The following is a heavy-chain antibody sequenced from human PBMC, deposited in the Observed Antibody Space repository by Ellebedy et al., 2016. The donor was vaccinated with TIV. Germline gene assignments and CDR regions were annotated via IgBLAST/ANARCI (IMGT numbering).Heavy chain of an antibody. J-gene: IGHJ3*02. D-gene: IGHD3-9*01. Sequence: SETLSLTXAVYGGSFSGYYWSWIRQPPGKGLEWIGEINHSGSTNYNPSLKSRVTISVDTSKNQFSLKLSSVTAADTAVYYCARGSLRYFDWLPRDDAFDIWGQGTMVTVSS. V-gene: IGHV4-34*01. CDR2: INHSGST. CDR1: GGSFSGYY. CDR3: ARGSLRYFDWLPRDDAFDI.